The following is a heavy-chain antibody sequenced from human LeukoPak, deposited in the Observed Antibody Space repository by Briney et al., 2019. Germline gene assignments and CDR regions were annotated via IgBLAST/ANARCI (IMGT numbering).Heavy chain of an antibody. Sequence: ETLSLTCAVYGGSFSGYYWSWIRQSPGKGLEWVSGISISEGSTTYADSVKGRFTISRDNSKNTLYLEMNSLRAGDTAVYYCVTRLVAYFDYWGQGTLVTVSS. D-gene: IGHD2-15*01. CDR1: GGSFSGYY. V-gene: IGHV3-23*01. J-gene: IGHJ4*02. CDR2: ISISEGST. CDR3: VTRLVAYFDY.